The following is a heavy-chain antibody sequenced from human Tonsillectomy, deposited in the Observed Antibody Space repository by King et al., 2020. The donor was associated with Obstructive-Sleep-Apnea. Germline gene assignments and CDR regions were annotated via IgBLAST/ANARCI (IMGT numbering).Heavy chain of an antibody. CDR1: GFTVSSNY. D-gene: IGHD3-10*01. J-gene: IGHJ4*02. CDR2: IYSDGST. CDR3: AREIPVNYPASGSYYIFDY. Sequence: VQLVESGGGLVQPGGSLRLSCAASGFTVSSNYMSWVRQAPGKGLEWVSLIYSDGSTYYADSVKGRFTISRDTSKNTVYLQMNSLRAEDGANYYCAREIPVNYPASGSYYIFDYWGQGTLVTVSS. V-gene: IGHV3-66*01.